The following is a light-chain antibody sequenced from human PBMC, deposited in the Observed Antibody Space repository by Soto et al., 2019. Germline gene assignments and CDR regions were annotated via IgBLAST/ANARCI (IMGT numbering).Light chain of an antibody. V-gene: IGKV3D-20*02. J-gene: IGKJ3*01. CDR1: QSVSSNY. CDR2: GAS. CDR3: YYRRPIYSGLT. Sequence: PGERPNHYCLASQSVSSNYVAWYQQKPGQAPRLLIYGASTRATAIPGRFSGSGSGTDFSITMTSFELEVRAVDSCYYRRPIYSGLTFGAGTKVDIK.